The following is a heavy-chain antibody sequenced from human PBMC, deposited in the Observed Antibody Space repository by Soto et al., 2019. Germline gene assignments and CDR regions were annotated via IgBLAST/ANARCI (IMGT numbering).Heavy chain of an antibody. CDR1: GFTLSSHW. D-gene: IGHD2-15*01. J-gene: IGHJ4*02. V-gene: IGHV3-74*01. CDR3: ARDTGTLGGQGCSGGSCWLFDY. Sequence: GGSLRLSCAASGFTLSSHWMHWVRQAPGKGPVWVSRINGDGTSISYADSVEGRFTVSRDNAKNSLYLQMNSLRAEDTAVYYCARDTGTLGGQGCSGGSCWLFDYWGQGTPVTVSS. CDR2: INGDGTSI.